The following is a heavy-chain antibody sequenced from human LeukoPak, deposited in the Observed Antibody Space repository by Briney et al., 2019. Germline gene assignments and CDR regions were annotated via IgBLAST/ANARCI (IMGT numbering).Heavy chain of an antibody. D-gene: IGHD1-26*01. CDR2: IYRGGTT. CDR1: GFNVSKNY. J-gene: IGHJ3*01. Sequence: GGSLRLSCAASGFNVSKNYMSWVRQAPGKGLEWVSVIYRGGTTFYADSVRGRFTISRDISKNTLYLQMNSLRAEDTAIYYCARDGSTDAFDVWGQGTMVTVSS. CDR3: ARDGSTDAFDV. V-gene: IGHV3-53*01.